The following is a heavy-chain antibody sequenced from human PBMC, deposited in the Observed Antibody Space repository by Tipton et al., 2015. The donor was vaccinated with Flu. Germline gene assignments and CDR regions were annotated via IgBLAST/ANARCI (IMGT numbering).Heavy chain of an antibody. CDR1: GFTFSSYA. CDR2: ISSNGGST. J-gene: IGHJ6*02. V-gene: IGHV3-64*01. Sequence: SLRLSCAASGFTFSSYAMHWVRQAPGKGLEYVSAISSNGGSTYYANSVKGRFTISRDNSKNTLYLQMGSLRAEDMAVYYCARSRGYYYYYGMDVWGQGTTVTVSS. CDR3: ARSRGYYYYYGMDV.